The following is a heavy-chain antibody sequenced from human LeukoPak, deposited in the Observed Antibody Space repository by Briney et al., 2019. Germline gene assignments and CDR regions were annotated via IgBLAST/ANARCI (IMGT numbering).Heavy chain of an antibody. J-gene: IGHJ4*02. Sequence: GGSLRLSCAASGLTVSDNYMSWVRQAPGKGLEWVSSIGSSSHFRYYADSLKGRVTISRDNAKNSLYLQMNSLRAEDTAVYYCARSCDGDCYSDYWGQGTLVTVSS. CDR2: IGSSSHFR. D-gene: IGHD2-21*02. CDR1: GLTVSDNY. CDR3: ARSCDGDCYSDY. V-gene: IGHV3-11*06.